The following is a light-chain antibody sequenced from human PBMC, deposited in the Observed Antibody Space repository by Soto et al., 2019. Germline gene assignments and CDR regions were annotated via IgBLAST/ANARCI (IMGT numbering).Light chain of an antibody. CDR3: QQYGSPWT. CDR2: GAS. Sequence: DIVLTQSPGSLSLSPGERATLSCRASQSVSSNYLAWYQQKPGQAPRLLIYGASTRATGVPDRFSGSGSGTDFTLTISRLEPEDFAVYYCQQYGSPWTFGQGTKVDIK. CDR1: QSVSSNY. J-gene: IGKJ1*01. V-gene: IGKV3-20*01.